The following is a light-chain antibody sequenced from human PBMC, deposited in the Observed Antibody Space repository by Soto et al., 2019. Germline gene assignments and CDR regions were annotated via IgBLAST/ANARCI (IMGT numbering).Light chain of an antibody. CDR2: DAS. CDR3: QQYNSYPIT. V-gene: IGKV1-5*01. J-gene: IGKJ5*01. Sequence: DIQMTQSPSTLSASVGDRVTITCRASQRISSWLAWYQQKPGKAPNLLIYDASSLESGVPSRVSGSGSGTEFTLTISSLQPDDFATYYCQQYNSYPITFGQGTRLEIK. CDR1: QRISSW.